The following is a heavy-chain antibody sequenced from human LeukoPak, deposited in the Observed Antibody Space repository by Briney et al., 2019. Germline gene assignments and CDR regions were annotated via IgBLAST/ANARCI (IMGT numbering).Heavy chain of an antibody. CDR3: ARGRRYCSGGSCYGNWFDP. V-gene: IGHV4-59*01. D-gene: IGHD2-15*01. CDR1: GGSISSYY. J-gene: IGHJ5*02. CDR2: IYYSGST. Sequence: PSETLSLTCTVSGGSISSYYWSWIRQPPGKGLEWIGYIYYSGSTNYNPSLKSRVTISVDTSKNQFSLKLSSVTAADTAVYYCARGRRYCSGGSCYGNWFDPWGQGTLVTVSS.